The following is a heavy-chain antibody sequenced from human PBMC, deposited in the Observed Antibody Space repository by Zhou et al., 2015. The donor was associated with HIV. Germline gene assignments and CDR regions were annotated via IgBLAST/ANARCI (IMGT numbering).Heavy chain of an antibody. J-gene: IGHJ6*03. CDR1: GFTFSSYA. V-gene: IGHV3-30-3*01. Sequence: QVQLVESGGGVVQPGRSLRLSCAASGFTFSSYAMHWVRQAPGKGLEWVAVISYDGSNKYYADSVKGRFTISRDNSKNTLYLQMNSLRAEDTAVYYCARDAFRFLEWPDCYYMDVWGKGPRSRLL. D-gene: IGHD3-3*01. CDR3: ARDAFRFLEWPDCYYMDV. CDR2: ISYDGSNK.